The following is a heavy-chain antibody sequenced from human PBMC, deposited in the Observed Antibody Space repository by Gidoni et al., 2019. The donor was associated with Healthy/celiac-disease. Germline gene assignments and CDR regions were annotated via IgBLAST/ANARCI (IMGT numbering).Heavy chain of an antibody. Sequence: QVQLQESGPGLVKPSETLSLTCPVSGGSISSYYWSWIRQPPGKGLEWIGYIYYSGSTNYTPPLKSRVTISVDTSKNQFSLRLSSVTAADTAVYYCARGVRGVTTNDWFDPWGQGTLVTVSS. V-gene: IGHV4-59*01. CDR3: ARGVRGVTTNDWFDP. D-gene: IGHD3-10*01. CDR1: GGSISSYY. J-gene: IGHJ5*02. CDR2: IYYSGST.